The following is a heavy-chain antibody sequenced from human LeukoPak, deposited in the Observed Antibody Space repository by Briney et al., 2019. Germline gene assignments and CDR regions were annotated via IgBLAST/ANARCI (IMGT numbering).Heavy chain of an antibody. CDR3: ARAAWDRVYYYYMDV. CDR2: IYYSGST. V-gene: IGHV4-59*12. D-gene: IGHD1-26*01. J-gene: IGHJ6*03. Sequence: SEILSLTCTVSGGSISSYYWSWIRQPPGKGLEWIGYIYYSGSTNYNPSLKSRVTISVDTSKNQFSLKLTSVTAADTAVYYCARAAWDRVYYYYMDVWGKGTTVTVSS. CDR1: GGSISSYY.